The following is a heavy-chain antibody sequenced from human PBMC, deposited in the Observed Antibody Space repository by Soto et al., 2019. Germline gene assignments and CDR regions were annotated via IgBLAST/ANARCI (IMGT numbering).Heavy chain of an antibody. J-gene: IGHJ6*02. V-gene: IGHV3-30*18. CDR3: AKDRTSGSRPNYDGMDV. CDR2: ISYDGSNK. D-gene: IGHD1-26*01. CDR1: GFTFSSYG. Sequence: QVQLVESGGGVVQPGRSLRLSCAASGFTFSSYGMHWVRQAPGKGLEWVAVISYDGSNKYYADSVKGRFTISRDNSKNSLELQMNSTRAEDSAVYYCAKDRTSGSRPNYDGMDVWGQGTTVTVSS.